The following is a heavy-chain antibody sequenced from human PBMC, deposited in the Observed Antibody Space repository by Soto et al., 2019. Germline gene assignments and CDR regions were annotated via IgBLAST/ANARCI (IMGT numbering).Heavy chain of an antibody. Sequence: ASVKVSCKASGGAFSSYAISWVRQAPGQGLEWMGGIIPIFGTANYAQKFQGRVTITADESTSTAYMELSSLRSEDTAVYYCARDRGVAVAGQRYWFDPWGQGTLVTVSS. CDR1: GGAFSSYA. V-gene: IGHV1-69*13. D-gene: IGHD6-19*01. CDR2: IIPIFGTA. CDR3: ARDRGVAVAGQRYWFDP. J-gene: IGHJ5*02.